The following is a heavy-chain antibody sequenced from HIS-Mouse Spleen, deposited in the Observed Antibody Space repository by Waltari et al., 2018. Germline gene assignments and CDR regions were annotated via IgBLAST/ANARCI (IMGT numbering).Heavy chain of an antibody. V-gene: IGHV4-34*01. J-gene: IGHJ4*02. CDR2: INHSGST. CDR3: ARARAYYYDSSGYPPIYYFDY. Sequence: QVQLQQWGAGLLKPSETLSLTCAVYGGSFSGYYWSWIRQPPGKGLGWIGEINHSGSTNYNPSLKSRVTISVDTSKNQFSLKLSSVTAADTAVYYCARARAYYYDSSGYPPIYYFDYWGQGTLVTVSS. D-gene: IGHD3-22*01. CDR1: GGSFSGYY.